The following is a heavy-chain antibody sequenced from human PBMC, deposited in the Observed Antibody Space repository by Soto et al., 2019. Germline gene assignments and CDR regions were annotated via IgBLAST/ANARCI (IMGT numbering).Heavy chain of an antibody. V-gene: IGHV5-51*01. CDR2: IYPGDSDT. J-gene: IGHJ6*02. D-gene: IGHD5-12*01. CDR3: ARVSSFGYNRYYYYGMDV. CDR1: GYSFTSYW. Sequence: PGESLKISCKGSGYSFTSYWIGWVRQMPGKGLEWMGIIYPGDSDTRYSPSFQGQVTISADKSISTAYLQWSSLKASDTAMYYCARVSSFGYNRYYYYGMDVWGQGTTVTVSS.